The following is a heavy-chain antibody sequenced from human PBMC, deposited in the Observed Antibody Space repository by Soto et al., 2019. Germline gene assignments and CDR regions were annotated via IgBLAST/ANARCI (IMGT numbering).Heavy chain of an antibody. J-gene: IGHJ3*01. CDR1: GFSLSSYA. CDR3: ANEDDSRHYEHEAIDL. CDR2: TSGSGGMT. V-gene: IGHV3-23*01. Sequence: GVSLRRSCAASGFSLSSYAMSWVSQVPGKGLEWVSTTSGSGGMTYYADSVKGRFTISRDSSKNTLHLQMNSLRPEDTAVYYCANEDDSRHYEHEAIDLGGKGTLGNVS. D-gene: IGHD4-17*01.